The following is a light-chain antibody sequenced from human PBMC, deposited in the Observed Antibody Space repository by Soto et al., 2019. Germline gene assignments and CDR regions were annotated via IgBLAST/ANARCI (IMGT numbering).Light chain of an antibody. J-gene: IGLJ2*01. CDR2: GDG. CDR1: KIDIKS. Sequence: LTRPPSVSLSPGQTARITCGGDKIDIKSANWYEQKPGQAPVLFVNGDGARPRGISERVSGSKSGNTAMLTTSRVEAGDEADYSCQVWDTTTPVIFGGGTKGTVL. CDR3: QVWDTTTPVI. V-gene: IGLV3-21*02.